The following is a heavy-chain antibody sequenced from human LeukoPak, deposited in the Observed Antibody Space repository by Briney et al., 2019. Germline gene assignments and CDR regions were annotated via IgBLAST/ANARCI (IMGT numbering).Heavy chain of an antibody. CDR3: ARDTRNILGYCSSTSCYFDI. CDR2: IYYSGST. Sequence: SETLSLTCTVSGGSISSYYWSWIRQPPGKGLEWIGYIYYSGSTNYNPSLKSRVTISVDTCKNQFSLKLSSVTAADTAVYYCARDTRNILGYCSSTSCYFDIWGQGTMVTVSS. CDR1: GGSISSYY. D-gene: IGHD2-2*01. V-gene: IGHV4-59*01. J-gene: IGHJ3*02.